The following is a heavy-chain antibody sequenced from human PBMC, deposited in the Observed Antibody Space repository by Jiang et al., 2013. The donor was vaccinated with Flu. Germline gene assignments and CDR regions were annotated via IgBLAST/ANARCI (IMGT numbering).Heavy chain of an antibody. CDR3: ARRGTGTSRYFDY. Sequence: PGLVKPSETLSLTCTVSGGSISSSSYYWGWIRQPPGKGLEWIGSIYYSGTTYYNPSLKSRVTMSVDTSKNQFSLNLASVTAADTAVYYCARRGTGTSRYFDYVGPGKPGHRLL. V-gene: IGHV4-39*07. D-gene: IGHD1-7*01. CDR2: IYYSGTT. CDR1: GGSISSSSYY. J-gene: IGHJ4*02.